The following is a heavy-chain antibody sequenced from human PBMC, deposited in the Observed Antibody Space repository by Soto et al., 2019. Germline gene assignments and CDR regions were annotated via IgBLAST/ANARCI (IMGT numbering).Heavy chain of an antibody. V-gene: IGHV4-30-4*01. Sequence: SETLSLTCTVSGGSISSGDYYWSWIRQPPGKGLEWIGYIYYSGSTYYNPSLKSRVTISVDTSKSQFSLKLSSVTAADTAVYYCAREVFVTIPEYYYGMDVCGQGTTVAVSS. CDR2: IYYSGST. CDR3: AREVFVTIPEYYYGMDV. J-gene: IGHJ6*02. D-gene: IGHD3-3*01. CDR1: GGSISSGDYY.